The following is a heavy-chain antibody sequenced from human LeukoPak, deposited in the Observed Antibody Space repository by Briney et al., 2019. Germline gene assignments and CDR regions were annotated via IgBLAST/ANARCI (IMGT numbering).Heavy chain of an antibody. CDR3: AKTLDYYDSPLRY. Sequence: GGSLRLSCAASVFIFSSSAMRWVRQARGKGLEWVSVISGSDGSTYYAGSVKGRFTISRDNSKNTLYLQMNSLRAEDTAVYYCAKTLDYYDSPLRYWGQGTLVTVSS. CDR2: ISGSDGST. D-gene: IGHD3-22*01. J-gene: IGHJ4*02. V-gene: IGHV3-23*01. CDR1: VFIFSSSA.